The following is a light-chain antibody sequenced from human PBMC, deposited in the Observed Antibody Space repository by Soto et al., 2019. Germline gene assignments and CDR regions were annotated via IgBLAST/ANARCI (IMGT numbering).Light chain of an antibody. CDR1: SSDVGGSGL. V-gene: IGLV2-14*02. J-gene: IGLJ1*01. CDR3: TSYRRGPLYV. CDR2: DVS. Sequence: QSALTQPASVSGSPGQSITISCTGTSSDVGGSGLVSWYQFHPGKAPRLILYDVSHRPSGVSNRFSGSKAGDTASLTISGLQLEDEADYYCTSYRRGPLYVFGTGTKVTVL.